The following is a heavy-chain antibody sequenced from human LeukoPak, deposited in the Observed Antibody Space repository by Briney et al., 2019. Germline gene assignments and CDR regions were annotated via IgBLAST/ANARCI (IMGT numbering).Heavy chain of an antibody. CDR2: IIPIFGTA. CDR1: GGTFSSYA. V-gene: IGHV1-69*06. D-gene: IGHD3-3*01. Sequence: SVKVSCKASGGTFSSYAISWVRQAPGQGLEWMGGIIPIFGTANYAQTFQGRVTITADKSTSTAYMELSSLRSEDTAVYYCARERPYYDFWSGYSMVYWGQGTLVTVSS. CDR3: ARERPYYDFWSGYSMVY. J-gene: IGHJ4*02.